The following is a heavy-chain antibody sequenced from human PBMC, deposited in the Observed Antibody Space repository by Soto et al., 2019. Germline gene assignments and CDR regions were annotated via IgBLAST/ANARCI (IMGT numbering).Heavy chain of an antibody. CDR2: IYYSGST. CDR1: GGSISGGGYY. CDR3: ASLAATYYTDTSAPLRLREYHGMDV. J-gene: IGHJ6*02. V-gene: IGHV4-31*03. Sequence: SETLSLTCTVSGGSISGGGYYWSWIRQHPGKGLEWIGYIYYSGSTYYNPSLNSRVTISVDTSKNQFSLKLSSVTDADTAAYYCASLAATYYTDTSAPLRLREYHGMDVWGQGTTVTVSS. D-gene: IGHD6-25*01.